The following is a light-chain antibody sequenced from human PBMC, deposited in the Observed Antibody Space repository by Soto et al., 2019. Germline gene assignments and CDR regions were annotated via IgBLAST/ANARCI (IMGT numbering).Light chain of an antibody. CDR1: QSISSW. CDR3: QQYNSLIT. V-gene: IGKV1-5*01. J-gene: IGKJ5*01. CDR2: DAS. Sequence: DIQMTQSPSTLSESVGDRVTITCRASQSISSWLAWYQQKPGKAPKLLIYDASSLESGVPSRFSGSGSGTEFTLTISSLQPDDFATYYCQQYNSLITFGQGTRLEIK.